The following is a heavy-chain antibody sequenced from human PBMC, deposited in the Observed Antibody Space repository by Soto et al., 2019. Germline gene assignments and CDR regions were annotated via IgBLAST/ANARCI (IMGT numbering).Heavy chain of an antibody. CDR3: ARGVGGYILNDVWFDP. D-gene: IGHD1-20*01. J-gene: IGHJ5*02. V-gene: IGHV4-61*01. CDR1: GGSVSSGSYY. Sequence: QVQLQESGPGLVKPSETLSLTCTVSGGSVSSGSYYWSWIRQPPGKGLEWIGYIYYSGSTNYNPSLKSRVTISVDTSKNQFSLKLSSVTAADTAVYYCARGVGGYILNDVWFDPWGQGTLVTVSS. CDR2: IYYSGST.